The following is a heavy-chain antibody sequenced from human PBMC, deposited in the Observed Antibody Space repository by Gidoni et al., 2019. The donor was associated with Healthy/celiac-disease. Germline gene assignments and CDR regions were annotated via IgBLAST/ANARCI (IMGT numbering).Heavy chain of an antibody. CDR3: AKDARLHFYYLAWYFDL. CDR2: ISGSGGST. V-gene: IGHV3-23*01. J-gene: IGHJ2*01. CDR1: GFTFSSYA. Sequence: EVQLLESGGGLVQPGGSLRLSCAAPGFTFSSYAMSWVRQAPGKGLEWVSAISGSGGSTYYADSVKGRFTISRDNSKNTLYLQMNSLRAEDTAVYYCAKDARLHFYYLAWYFDLWGRGTLVTVSS. D-gene: IGHD6-25*01.